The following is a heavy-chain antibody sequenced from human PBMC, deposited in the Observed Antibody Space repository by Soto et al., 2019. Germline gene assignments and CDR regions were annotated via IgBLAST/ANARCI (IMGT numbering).Heavy chain of an antibody. J-gene: IGHJ4*02. CDR1: DGSISGYY. V-gene: IGHV4-59*01. CDR2: IYYSGST. D-gene: IGHD4-17*01. Sequence: PSVTLSLTCTVADGSISGYYGSWIRQPPGKGLEWIGYIYYSGSTNYNPSLKSRVTISVDTSKNQFSLKLSSVTVTDTAVYYCTRRYGDQFDYWGQGTLVTVSS. CDR3: TRRYGDQFDY.